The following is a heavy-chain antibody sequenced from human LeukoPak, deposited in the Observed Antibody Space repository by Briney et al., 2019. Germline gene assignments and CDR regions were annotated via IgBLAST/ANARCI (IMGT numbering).Heavy chain of an antibody. CDR3: ARQDSSRYGGPRGLDY. J-gene: IGHJ4*02. CDR2: IYTSGST. D-gene: IGHD4-23*01. CDR1: GGSISSGSYY. Sequence: SETLSLTCTVSGGSISSGSYYWSWIRQPAGKGLEWIGRIYTSGSTNYNSSLKSRVTISVDTSKNQFSLKLSSVTAADTAVYYCARQDSSRYGGPRGLDYWGQGTLVTVSS. V-gene: IGHV4-61*02.